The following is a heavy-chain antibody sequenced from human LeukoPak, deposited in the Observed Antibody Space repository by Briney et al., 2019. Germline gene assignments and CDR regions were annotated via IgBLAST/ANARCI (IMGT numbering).Heavy chain of an antibody. CDR1: GFTFSSYA. D-gene: IGHD3-16*02. J-gene: IGHJ4*02. CDR2: IYYSGST. Sequence: LRLSCAASGFTFSSYAMSWVRQPPGKGLEWIGYIYYSGSTYYNPSLKSRVTISVDTSKNQFSLKLNSMTAEDTAVYYCARDRHSSYIDYWGQGTLVTVSS. V-gene: IGHV4-30-4*08. CDR3: ARDRHSSYIDY.